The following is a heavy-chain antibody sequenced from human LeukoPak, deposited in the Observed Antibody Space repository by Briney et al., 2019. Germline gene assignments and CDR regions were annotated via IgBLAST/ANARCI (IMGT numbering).Heavy chain of an antibody. J-gene: IGHJ4*02. CDR2: ISYDGSNK. V-gene: IGHV3-30*18. D-gene: IGHD2-2*01. CDR1: GFTFSSCG. CDR3: AKDVGLGYCSSTSCYAFDY. Sequence: GRSLRLSCAASGFTFSSCGMHWVRQAPGKGLEWVAVISYDGSNKYYADSVKGRFTISRDNSKNTLYLQMNSLRAEDTAVYYCAKDVGLGYCSSTSCYAFDYWGQGTLVTVSS.